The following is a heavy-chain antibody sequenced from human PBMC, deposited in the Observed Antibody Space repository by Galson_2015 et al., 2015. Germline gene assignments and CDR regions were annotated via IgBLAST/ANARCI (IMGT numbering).Heavy chain of an antibody. J-gene: IGHJ5*02. V-gene: IGHV1-46*01. CDR3: ARSEYNRGLSNACFDV. CDR1: GYTFTSYY. Sequence: SAKAPCKAAGYTFTSYYLYWLRRAPGQGVVWMGRFNPNGGTTNYAQTIQGRITMTRDTSTRTVYMELSSLRPEDTAVYYCARSEYNRGLSNACFDVWGQGTLVTVSS. CDR2: FNPNGGTT. D-gene: IGHD1-14*01.